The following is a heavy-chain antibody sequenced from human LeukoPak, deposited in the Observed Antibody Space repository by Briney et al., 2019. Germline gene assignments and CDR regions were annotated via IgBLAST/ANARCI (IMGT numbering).Heavy chain of an antibody. CDR2: MNPNSGNT. J-gene: IGHJ4*02. Sequence: GASVKVSCKASGYTFTSYDINWVRQATGQGLEWMGWMNPNSGNTGYAQKFQGRVTMTRNTSISTAYMELSSLRSEDTTVYYCARGPSGSTKCDYWGQGTLVTVSS. V-gene: IGHV1-8*01. D-gene: IGHD1-26*01. CDR1: GYTFTSYD. CDR3: ARGPSGSTKCDY.